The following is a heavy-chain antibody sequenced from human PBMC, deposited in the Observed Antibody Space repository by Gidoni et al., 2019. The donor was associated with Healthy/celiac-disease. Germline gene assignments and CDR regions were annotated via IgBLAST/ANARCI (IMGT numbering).Heavy chain of an antibody. Sequence: EVQLVESGGGLVKPGRSLRLSCTASGFTFGDYAMSWLRQAPGKGLEWVGFIRSKAYGGTTEYAASVKGRFTISRDDSKSIAYLQMNSLKTEDTAVYYCTRDRRYFDWLPYYYYGMDVWGQGTTVTVSS. CDR2: IRSKAYGGTT. J-gene: IGHJ6*02. V-gene: IGHV3-49*05. D-gene: IGHD3-9*01. CDR3: TRDRRYFDWLPYYYYGMDV. CDR1: GFTFGDYA.